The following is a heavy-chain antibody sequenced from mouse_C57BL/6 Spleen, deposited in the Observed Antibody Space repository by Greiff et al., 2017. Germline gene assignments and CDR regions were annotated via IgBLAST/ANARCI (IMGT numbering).Heavy chain of an antibody. Sequence: EVKLMESGGDLVKPGGSLKLSCAASGFTFSSYGMSWVRQTPDKRLEWVATISSGGSYTYYPDSVKGRFTISRDNANNTLYLQMSSLKSEDTAMYYCARNCYGSSLNYFDYWGQGTTLTVSS. CDR3: ARNCYGSSLNYFDY. CDR1: GFTFSSYG. D-gene: IGHD1-1*01. CDR2: ISSGGSYT. J-gene: IGHJ2*01. V-gene: IGHV5-6*01.